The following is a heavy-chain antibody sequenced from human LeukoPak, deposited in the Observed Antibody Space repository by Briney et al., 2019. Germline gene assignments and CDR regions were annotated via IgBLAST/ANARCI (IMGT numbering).Heavy chain of an antibody. CDR1: GGSFSGYY. CDR2: IYYSGST. J-gene: IGHJ6*03. Sequence: SETLSLTCAVYGGSFSGYYWSWIRQPPGKGLEWIGYIYYSGSTNYNPSLKSRVTISVDTSKNQFSLKLSSVTAADTAVYYCARVGLSDYYYYMDVWGKGTTVTVSS. CDR3: ARVGLSDYYYYMDV. D-gene: IGHD3-10*01. V-gene: IGHV4-59*01.